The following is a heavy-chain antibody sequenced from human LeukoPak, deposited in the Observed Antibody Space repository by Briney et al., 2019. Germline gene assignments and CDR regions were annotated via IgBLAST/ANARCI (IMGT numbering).Heavy chain of an antibody. J-gene: IGHJ3*02. CDR3: AKDMGVSYFNGYAFDI. CDR2: ISYDGSGK. Sequence: GGSLRLSCAASGFTFSGYGMHWVRLAPGKGLEWVAVISYDGSGKNYVDSVKGRFTISRDNSKNSLYLQMNSLRTEDTALYYCAKDMGVSYFNGYAFDIWGQGTMVTVSS. D-gene: IGHD1-26*01. V-gene: IGHV3-30*18. CDR1: GFTFSGYG.